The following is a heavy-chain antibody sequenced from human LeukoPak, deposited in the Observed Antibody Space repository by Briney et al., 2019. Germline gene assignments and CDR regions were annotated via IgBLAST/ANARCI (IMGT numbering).Heavy chain of an antibody. V-gene: IGHV3-33*01. CDR2: IWYDGSNK. CDR3: ARPYYDILTGYSAYYFDY. J-gene: IGHJ4*02. D-gene: IGHD3-9*01. CDR1: GFTFSSYG. Sequence: GGSLRLSCAASGFTFSSYGMHWVRQAPGKGLEWVAVIWYDGSNKYYADSVKGRFTISRDNSKNTLYLQMNSLRAEDTAVYYCARPYYDILTGYSAYYFDYWGQGTLVTVSS.